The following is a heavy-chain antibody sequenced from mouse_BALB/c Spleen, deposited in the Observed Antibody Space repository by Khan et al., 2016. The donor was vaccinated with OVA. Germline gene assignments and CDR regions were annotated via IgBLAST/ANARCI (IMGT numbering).Heavy chain of an antibody. J-gene: IGHJ3*01. D-gene: IGHD2-14*01. CDR1: GVSITSGY. V-gene: IGHV3-8*02. CDR3: ARSTYRYAFAY. CDR2: MIYSGST. Sequence: EVQLQESGPSFVKPSQTLSLTCSVTGVSITSGYWNWIRKSPGKKLEYMGYMIYSGSTYYNPSLKSRISFPQPTSTNQYYLPLNSVTTQDTATYYCARSTYRYAFAYWGQGTLVTVSA.